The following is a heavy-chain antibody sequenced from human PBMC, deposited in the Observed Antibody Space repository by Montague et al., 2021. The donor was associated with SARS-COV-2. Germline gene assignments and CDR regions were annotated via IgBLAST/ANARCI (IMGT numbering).Heavy chain of an antibody. Sequence: TLSLTCTVSGGSISSGGYYWSWIRQHPGKGLEWIGYIYYSGSTYYNLSLKSRVTISVDTSKNQFSLKLSSVTAADTAVYYCARAATITMIVVVIDAFDIWGQGTMVTVSS. J-gene: IGHJ3*02. CDR3: ARAATITMIVVVIDAFDI. D-gene: IGHD3-22*01. V-gene: IGHV4-31*03. CDR1: GGSISSGGYY. CDR2: IYYSGST.